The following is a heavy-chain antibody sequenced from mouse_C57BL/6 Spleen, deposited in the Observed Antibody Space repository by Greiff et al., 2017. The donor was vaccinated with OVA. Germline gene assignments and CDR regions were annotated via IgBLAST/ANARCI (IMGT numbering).Heavy chain of an antibody. V-gene: IGHV1-52*01. CDR1: GYTFTSYW. Sequence: VQLQQPGAELVRPGSSVKLSCKASGYTFTSYWMHWVKQRPIQGLEWIGNIDPSDSETHYNQKFKDKATLTVDKSSSTAYMQLSSLTSEDSAVYYYARSETAHYAMDYWGQGTSVTVSS. CDR2: IDPSDSET. CDR3: ARSETAHYAMDY. J-gene: IGHJ4*01. D-gene: IGHD3-2*01.